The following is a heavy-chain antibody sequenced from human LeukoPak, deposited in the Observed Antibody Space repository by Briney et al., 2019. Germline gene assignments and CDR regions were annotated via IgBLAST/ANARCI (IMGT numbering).Heavy chain of an antibody. J-gene: IGHJ4*02. CDR3: ARGEVGATDYFDY. CDR2: ISSSSGTI. V-gene: IGHV3-48*03. D-gene: IGHD1-26*01. Sequence: GSLRLSCAASGFIFSSYEMNWVRQAPGKGLEWLSYISSSSGTIYYADSVKGRFTVSRDNAKSSLCLQMSSLRAEDTAVYYCARGEVGATDYFDYWGQGTLVTVSS. CDR1: GFIFSSYE.